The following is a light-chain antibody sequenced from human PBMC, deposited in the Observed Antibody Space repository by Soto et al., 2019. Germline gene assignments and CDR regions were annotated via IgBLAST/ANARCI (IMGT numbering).Light chain of an antibody. CDR2: DVT. CDR3: TSYAGTSTYV. J-gene: IGLJ1*01. CDR1: SSDVGGYNS. V-gene: IGLV2-14*03. Sequence: QSLLTQPASVSGSPGQSITIFCTGTSSDVGGYNSVFWYQQHPGKAPKLMIFDVTSRPSGISDRFSGSKSGNTASLTISGLQAEDEADYYCTSYAGTSTYVFGTGTKVTVL.